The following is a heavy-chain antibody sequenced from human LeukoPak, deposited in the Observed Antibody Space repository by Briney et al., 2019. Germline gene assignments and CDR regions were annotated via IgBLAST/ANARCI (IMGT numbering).Heavy chain of an antibody. D-gene: IGHD4-17*01. Sequence: SETLSHTCTVSGGSISTYYWSWIRQSPGKGLEWIGYIYYSGTTNYNPSLKSRVTISVDTSKNQFSLKLNSVTAADTAVYYCAREDPQTTVPEGLDVWGQGTTVTVSS. V-gene: IGHV4-59*01. J-gene: IGHJ6*02. CDR1: GGSISTYY. CDR2: IYYSGTT. CDR3: AREDPQTTVPEGLDV.